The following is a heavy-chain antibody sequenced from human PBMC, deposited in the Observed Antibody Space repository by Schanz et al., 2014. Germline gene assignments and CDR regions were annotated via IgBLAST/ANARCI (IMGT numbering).Heavy chain of an antibody. D-gene: IGHD3-22*01. Sequence: QVQLVQSGAEAKKPGASVKVSCKASGYTFTSYSIHWVRQAPGQGLEWMGWINPNTGGTNFAQKFQGWVTVTRDTSISTVYMELSRVTYEDTAVYYCARDDRAYYYGMDVWGQGTTXTVSS. CDR1: GYTFTSYS. CDR2: INPNTGGT. V-gene: IGHV1-2*04. CDR3: ARDDRAYYYGMDV. J-gene: IGHJ6*02.